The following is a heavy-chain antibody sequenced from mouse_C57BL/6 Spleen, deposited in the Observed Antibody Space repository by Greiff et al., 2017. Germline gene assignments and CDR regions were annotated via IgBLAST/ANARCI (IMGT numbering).Heavy chain of an antibody. J-gene: IGHJ1*03. CDR1: GFSLSTFGMG. V-gene: IGHV8-8*01. D-gene: IGHD1-1*01. CDR2: IWWDDDK. Sequence: QVTLKESGPGILQPSQTLSLTCSFSGFSLSTFGMGVGWIRQPSGKGLEWLAHIWWDDDKYYNPALKSRLTISKDTSKNQVFLKIANVDTADTATYYCARLYYYGSSYVIYFDVWGTGTTVTVSS. CDR3: ARLYYYGSSYVIYFDV.